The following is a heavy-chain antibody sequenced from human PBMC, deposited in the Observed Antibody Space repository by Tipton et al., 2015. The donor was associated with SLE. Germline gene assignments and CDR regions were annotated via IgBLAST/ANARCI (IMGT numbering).Heavy chain of an antibody. J-gene: IGHJ3*02. Sequence: TLSLTCTVSGGSISSSYWSWIRQSPGKGLEWIGYIDYNGRTKYRPSLRSRVTISVDTSKNQFSLKFHSVTSADTAVYYCARPMITMSPLAAFDIWGQGTLVTVSS. CDR1: GGSISSSY. V-gene: IGHV4-59*01. CDR3: ARPMITMSPLAAFDI. CDR2: IDYNGRT. D-gene: IGHD3-10*02.